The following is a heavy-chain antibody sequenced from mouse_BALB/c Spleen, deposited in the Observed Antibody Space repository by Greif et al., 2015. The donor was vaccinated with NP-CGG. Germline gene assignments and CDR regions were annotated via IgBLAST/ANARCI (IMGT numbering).Heavy chain of an antibody. CDR2: SRNKANDYTT. CDR1: GFTFSDFY. CDR3: ARDSNYWCLEV. Sequence: VQLKESGGGLVQPGGSLRLSCATSGFTFSDFYMEWVRQPPGKRLEWIAASRNKANDYTTEYSASVKGRFIVSRDTSRTIHYHQMNALRAEDTAIYYCARDSNYWCLEVWGAGTTVTVSS. V-gene: IGHV7-1*02. J-gene: IGHJ1*01. D-gene: IGHD2-5*01.